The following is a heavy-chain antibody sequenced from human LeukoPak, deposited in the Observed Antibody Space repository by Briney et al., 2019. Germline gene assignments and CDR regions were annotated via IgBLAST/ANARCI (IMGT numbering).Heavy chain of an antibody. J-gene: IGHJ4*02. V-gene: IGHV3-48*03. D-gene: IGHD6-19*01. Sequence: PGGSLRLSCAASGFTLSSHELNWVRQAPGKGLEWLSYISRRGDIIYYADSVKGRFTISRDNGKDSMYLEMNSLRAEDTGIYYCARYSDGWHSPLDCWGQGTLVTVSS. CDR1: GFTLSSHE. CDR3: ARYSDGWHSPLDC. CDR2: ISRRGDII.